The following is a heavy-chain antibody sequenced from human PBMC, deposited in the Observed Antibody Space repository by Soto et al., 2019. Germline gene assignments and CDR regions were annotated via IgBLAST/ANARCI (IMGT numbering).Heavy chain of an antibody. CDR2: ISAYSGDT. J-gene: IGHJ6*02. CDR1: GYTFTSYG. D-gene: IGHD4-17*01. CDR3: ARDRAPVTTNYYYYYGMDV. Sequence: ASVKVSCRASGYTFTSYGISWVRQAPGQGLEWMGWISAYSGDTNYAQKFQGRVTMTTDTSTATVYMELRSLRLDDTAVYYCARDRAPVTTNYYYYYGMDVWGQGTTVTVSS. V-gene: IGHV1-18*01.